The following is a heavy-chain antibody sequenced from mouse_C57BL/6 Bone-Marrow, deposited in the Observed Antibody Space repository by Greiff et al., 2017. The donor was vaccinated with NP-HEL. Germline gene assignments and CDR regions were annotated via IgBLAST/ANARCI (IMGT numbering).Heavy chain of an antibody. V-gene: IGHV1-81*01. J-gene: IGHJ3*01. D-gene: IGHD2-4*01. Sequence: VKLQESGAELARPGASVKLSCKASGYTFTSYGISWVKQRTGQGLEWIGEIYPRSGNTYYNEKFKGKATLTADKSSSTAYMELRSLTSEDSAVHFCAPYYDYDAWFAYWGQGTLVTVSA. CDR1: GYTFTSYG. CDR2: IYPRSGNT. CDR3: APYYDYDAWFAY.